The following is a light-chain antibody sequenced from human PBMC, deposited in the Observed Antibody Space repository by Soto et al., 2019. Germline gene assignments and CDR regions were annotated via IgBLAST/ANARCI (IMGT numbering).Light chain of an antibody. CDR2: NAS. CDR1: QSIDSW. Sequence: DIQMTQSPSTLSASVGERVTITCRASQSIDSWLAWYQQKPGQAPKLLIYNASSLESGVPSRFSGSGSGTEFTLTIGGLQPDDFATYYCQQYTTYSYMYTFGQGTKLAIK. CDR3: QQYTTYSYMYT. J-gene: IGKJ2*01. V-gene: IGKV1-5*01.